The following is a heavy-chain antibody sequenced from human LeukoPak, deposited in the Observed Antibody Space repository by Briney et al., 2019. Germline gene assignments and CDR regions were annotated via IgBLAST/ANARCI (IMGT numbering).Heavy chain of an antibody. CDR1: GGTFSSYA. D-gene: IGHD3-10*01. CDR3: ARMRDSNAGNYFDY. CDR2: ISAYNGKT. V-gene: IGHV1-18*01. J-gene: IGHJ4*02. Sequence: ASVKVSCKASGGTFSSYAISWVRQAPGQGLEWMGWISAYNGKTNYAQRLQGRVTMTTDTSTSTAYMDLGSLRSDDSAVYYCARMRDSNAGNYFDYWGQGTLVTVSS.